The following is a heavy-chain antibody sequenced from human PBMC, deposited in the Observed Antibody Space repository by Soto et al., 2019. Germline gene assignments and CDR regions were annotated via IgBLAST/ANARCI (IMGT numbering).Heavy chain of an antibody. CDR1: GGSISSGGYY. Sequence: QVQLQESGPGLVKPSQTLSLTCTVSGGSISSGGYYWSCIRQHTGNGLEWIGYIYYSGSTYYHPSLKGRVTISVDTSKNQFSLNVSSVTAADTAVYYCARSDIVVVVAATRTFDIWGQGTMVTVSS. V-gene: IGHV4-31*03. D-gene: IGHD2-15*01. CDR3: ARSDIVVVVAATRTFDI. J-gene: IGHJ3*02. CDR2: IYYSGST.